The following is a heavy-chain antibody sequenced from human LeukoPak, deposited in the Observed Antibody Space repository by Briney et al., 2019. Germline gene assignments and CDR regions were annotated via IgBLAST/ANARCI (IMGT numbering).Heavy chain of an antibody. J-gene: IGHJ3*02. Sequence: VASVKVSCKASAGTFSSYAISWVRQAPGQGLEWMGGIIPIFGTANYAQKFQGRVTITADQSTSTAYMELSSLRSEDTAVYYCARDEGAKIVFDIWGQGTMVTVSS. D-gene: IGHD1-26*01. V-gene: IGHV1-69*13. CDR1: AGTFSSYA. CDR3: ARDEGAKIVFDI. CDR2: IIPIFGTA.